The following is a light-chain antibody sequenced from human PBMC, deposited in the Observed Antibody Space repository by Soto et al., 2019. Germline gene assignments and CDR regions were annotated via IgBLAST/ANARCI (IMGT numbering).Light chain of an antibody. CDR3: SSYTSTNTLV. CDR1: SSDVGGYNY. CDR2: EVT. Sequence: QSVLTQPASVSGSPGQSITISCTGTSSDVGGYNYVSWYQQHPGKAPKLMIYEVTARPSGVSNRFSGSKSGNTASLIISGLQAEDEADYYCSSYTSTNTLVFGGGTKLTVL. J-gene: IGLJ2*01. V-gene: IGLV2-14*01.